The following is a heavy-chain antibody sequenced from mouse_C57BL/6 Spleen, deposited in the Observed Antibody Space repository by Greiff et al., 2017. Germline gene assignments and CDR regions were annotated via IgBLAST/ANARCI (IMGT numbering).Heavy chain of an antibody. CDR3: ARTGIYYGNYDYAMDY. CDR1: GYTFTSYG. J-gene: IGHJ4*01. Sequence: QVQLQQSGAELARPGASVKLSCKASGYTFTSYGISWVKQRTGQGLEWIGEIYPRSGNTYYNEKFKGKATLTADKSSSTAYMELRSLTSEDSAVYYCARTGIYYGNYDYAMDYWGQGTSVTVSS. D-gene: IGHD2-1*01. CDR2: IYPRSGNT. V-gene: IGHV1-81*01.